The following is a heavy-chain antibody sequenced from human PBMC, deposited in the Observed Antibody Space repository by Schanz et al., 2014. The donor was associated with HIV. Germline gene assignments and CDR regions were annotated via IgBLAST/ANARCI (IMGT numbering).Heavy chain of an antibody. Sequence: EVHLVESGGGLVQPGGSLRLSCAASGFTFSRHWMTWGRQVPGKGLEWVANIKEDGSEKYYVDSVKGRFTISRDISKNTLYLQMNSLRAEDTAVYYCAKEEQQLGGVGGYHFDYWGQGTLVTVSS. CDR1: GFTFSRHW. CDR2: IKEDGSEK. CDR3: AKEEQQLGGVGGYHFDY. V-gene: IGHV3-7*01. J-gene: IGHJ4*02. D-gene: IGHD6-13*01.